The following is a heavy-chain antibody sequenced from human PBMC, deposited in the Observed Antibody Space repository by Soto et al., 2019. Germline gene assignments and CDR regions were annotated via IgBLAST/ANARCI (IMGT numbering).Heavy chain of an antibody. Sequence: GGSLRLSCATSGFTFSNAWMSWVRQAPGKGLEWVGRIKSKTDGGTTDYAAPVKGRFTISRDDSKNTLYLQMNSLKTEDTAVYYGTTDQWEPYGMDVWGQGTTVTVSS. V-gene: IGHV3-15*01. D-gene: IGHD1-26*01. CDR3: TTDQWEPYGMDV. CDR2: IKSKTDGGTT. CDR1: GFTFSNAW. J-gene: IGHJ6*02.